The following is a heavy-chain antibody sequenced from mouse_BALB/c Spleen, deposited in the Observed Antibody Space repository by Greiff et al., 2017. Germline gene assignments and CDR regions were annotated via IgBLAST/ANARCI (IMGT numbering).Heavy chain of an antibody. V-gene: IGHV1S81*02. D-gene: IGHD1-1*01. CDR2: INPSNGRT. CDR1: GYTFTSYW. CDR3: ARWGHYYYGSSPYAMDY. J-gene: IGHJ4*01. Sequence: QVQLQQPGAELVKPGASVKLSCKASGYTFTSYWMHWVKQRPGQGLEWIGEINPSNGRTNYNEKFKSKATLTVDKSSSTAYMQLSSLTSADSAVYYCARWGHYYYGSSPYAMDYWGQGTSVTVSS.